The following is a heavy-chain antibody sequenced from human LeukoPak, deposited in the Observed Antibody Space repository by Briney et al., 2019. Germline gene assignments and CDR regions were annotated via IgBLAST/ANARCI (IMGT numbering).Heavy chain of an antibody. V-gene: IGHV3-43*02. J-gene: IGHJ4*02. CDR2: ISGDGGST. CDR1: GFTFDDYA. CDR3: AKGRYDILTGYYTSYFDY. D-gene: IGHD3-9*01. Sequence: GGSLRLSRAASGFTFDDYAMHWVRHAPGKGLEWVSLISGDGGSTYYADSVKGRFTISRDNSKNSLYLQMNSLRTEDTALYCCAKGRYDILTGYYTSYFDYWGQGTLVTVSS.